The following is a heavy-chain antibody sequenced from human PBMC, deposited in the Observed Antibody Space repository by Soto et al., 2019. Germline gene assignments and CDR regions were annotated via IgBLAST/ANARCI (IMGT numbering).Heavy chain of an antibody. CDR1: GFTFSDYA. CDR2: VSHDGRNT. D-gene: IGHD6-19*01. Sequence: VQLVESGGGVVQPGRSLRLSCAASGFTFSDYAMHWVRQAPGKGLGWVAVVSHDGRNTHYADSVKGRFTISRESSKNTVSLEMTSLRAEDTAVYYCAKGGRQWLVTSDFNYWGQGALVTVSS. J-gene: IGHJ4*02. CDR3: AKGGRQWLVTSDFNY. V-gene: IGHV3-30*18.